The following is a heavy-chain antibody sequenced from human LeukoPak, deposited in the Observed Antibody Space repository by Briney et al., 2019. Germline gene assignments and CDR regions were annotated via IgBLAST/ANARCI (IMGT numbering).Heavy chain of an antibody. Sequence: GGSLRLSCAASGFTFSSYWMNWVRQAPGKGLVWVSRIASDGSSTTYADSVKGRFSISRDNAKNTLYLQMNSLRAEDTAVYYCARGGPVVTATTFDYWGQGTLVTVSS. CDR3: ARGGPVVTATTFDY. CDR1: GFTFSSYW. V-gene: IGHV3-74*01. J-gene: IGHJ4*02. CDR2: IASDGSST. D-gene: IGHD2-21*02.